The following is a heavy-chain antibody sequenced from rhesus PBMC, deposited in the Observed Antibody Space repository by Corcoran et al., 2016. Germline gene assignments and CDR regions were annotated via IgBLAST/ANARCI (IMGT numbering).Heavy chain of an antibody. J-gene: IGHJ6*01. D-gene: IGHD4-23*01. CDR1: VDPIRAYY. CDR2: IAGADGDP. V-gene: IGHV4-165*02. CDR3: ARRIHSAYYGWDS. Sequence: QVQLQASGPGLVKPSETLSLPCAASVDPIRAYYWTWIRQLPGKGLEWIGYIAGADGDPYYHPSRKSRVIISTDTSNNRFSLKLSSMTAADTAVYYCARRIHSAYYGWDSWGQGVVVTVSS.